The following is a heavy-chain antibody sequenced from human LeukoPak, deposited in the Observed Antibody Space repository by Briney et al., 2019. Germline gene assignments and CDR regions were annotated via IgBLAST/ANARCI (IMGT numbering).Heavy chain of an antibody. Sequence: GGSLTLSCAASGFTFSSYAMSWVRQAPGKGLEWVSAISGSGGSTYYADSVKGRFTISRDNSKNTLYLQMNSLRAEDTAVYYCAKKGVAGMFHFDYWGQGTLVTVSS. J-gene: IGHJ4*02. CDR3: AKKGVAGMFHFDY. V-gene: IGHV3-23*01. D-gene: IGHD6-19*01. CDR2: ISGSGGST. CDR1: GFTFSSYA.